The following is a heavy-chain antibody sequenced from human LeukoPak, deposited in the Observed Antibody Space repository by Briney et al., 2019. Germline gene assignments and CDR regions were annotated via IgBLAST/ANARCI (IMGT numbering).Heavy chain of an antibody. V-gene: IGHV3-74*01. CDR3: ARTRYYFDDSGHSYPNWFDP. Sequence: PGGSLRLSCAASGFTSSNYWMHWVRRAPGKGLVWVSRINTDGSHTDYADSVKGRFTISRDNAKNTLSLQMNSLTAEDTAVYYCARTRYYFDDSGHSYPNWFDPWGQGTLVAVSS. J-gene: IGHJ5*02. CDR2: INTDGSHT. D-gene: IGHD3-22*01. CDR1: GFTSSNYW.